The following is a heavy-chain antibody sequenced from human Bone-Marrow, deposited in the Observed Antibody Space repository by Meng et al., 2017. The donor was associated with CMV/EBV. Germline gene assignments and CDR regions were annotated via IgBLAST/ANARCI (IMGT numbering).Heavy chain of an antibody. V-gene: IGHV1-69*05. CDR2: IIPIFGTA. Sequence: SVKVSCKASGGTFSSYAIRWVRQAPGQGLEWMGGIIPIFGTANYAQKFQGRVTITTDESTSTAYMELSSLRSEDTAVYYCARELSVITIFGVPDRGAWFDPWGQGTRVTGSS. CDR3: ARELSVITIFGVPDRGAWFDP. J-gene: IGHJ5*02. CDR1: GGTFSSYA. D-gene: IGHD3-3*01.